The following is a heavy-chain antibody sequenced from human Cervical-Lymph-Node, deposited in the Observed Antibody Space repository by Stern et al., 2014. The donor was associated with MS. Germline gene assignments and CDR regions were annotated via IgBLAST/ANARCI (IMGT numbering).Heavy chain of an antibody. CDR3: TRGRGTLLYLH. Sequence: QVQLVQSGAAFRKPGASVEVSCEASGYNFIDYYIHWVRQAPGQGLEWVGWINPHTGDTRYAQNFIGRVAMTRDTSINTAYLELNSLTSDDTAFYYCTRGRGTLLYLHWGQGTLITVSS. D-gene: IGHD2-15*01. CDR2: INPHTGDT. V-gene: IGHV1-2*02. CDR1: GYNFIDYY. J-gene: IGHJ4*02.